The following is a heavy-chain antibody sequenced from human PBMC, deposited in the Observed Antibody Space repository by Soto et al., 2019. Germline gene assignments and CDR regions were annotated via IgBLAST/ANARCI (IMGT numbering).Heavy chain of an antibody. CDR1: GYSFSSQTYY. D-gene: IGHD3-10*01. Sequence: QLQLQESGPGLVKPSETLSLTCTVSGYSFSSQTYYWGWIRQPPGKELEWIASISYSGNTYNKPSLERRITMSVDTSKNQISLRIRSVTAADTAVYFCARLGSGWELTGRGAFDFWGQGTMVTVSS. J-gene: IGHJ3*01. CDR2: ISYSGNT. CDR3: ARLGSGWELTGRGAFDF. V-gene: IGHV4-39*01.